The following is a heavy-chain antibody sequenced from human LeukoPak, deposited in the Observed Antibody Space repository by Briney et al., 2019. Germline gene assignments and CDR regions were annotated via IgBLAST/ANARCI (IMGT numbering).Heavy chain of an antibody. J-gene: IGHJ6*02. V-gene: IGHV3-7*01. CDR1: GFTFSSYW. D-gene: IGHD2-8*01. CDR2: IKQDGSEK. CDR3: ARDKWPWAEGPYYGMDV. Sequence: GGSLRLSCAASGFTFSSYWMSWVRQAPGKGLEWVANIKQDGSEKYYVDSVKGRFTISRDNAKNSLYLRMNSLRAEDTAVYYCARDKWPWAEGPYYGMDVWGQGTTVTVSS.